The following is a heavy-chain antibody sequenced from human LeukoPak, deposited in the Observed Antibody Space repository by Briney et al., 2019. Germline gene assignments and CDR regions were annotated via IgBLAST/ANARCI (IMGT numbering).Heavy chain of an antibody. CDR1: GFTFDDYA. J-gene: IGHJ3*02. Sequence: PGGSLRLSCAASGFTFDDYAMHWVRQAPGKGLEWVSGISWNSGSIGYADSVKGRFTISRDNAKNSLYLQMNSLRAEDMALYYCASQKLGYCSGGSCYGDAFDIWGQGTMVTMSS. D-gene: IGHD2-15*01. V-gene: IGHV3-9*03. CDR3: ASQKLGYCSGGSCYGDAFDI. CDR2: ISWNSGSI.